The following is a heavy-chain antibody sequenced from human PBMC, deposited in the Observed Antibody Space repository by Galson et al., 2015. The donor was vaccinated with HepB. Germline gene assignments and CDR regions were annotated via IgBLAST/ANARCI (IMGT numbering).Heavy chain of an antibody. Sequence: SVKVSCKASGYTFTSYYMHWVRQSPGHGLEWMGIINPSGGSTSYAQKFQGRVTMTRDTSMSTVYMELSSLRSEDTAVYYCARAIGVYSATVVRPSNWFDPWGQGTLVTVSS. CDR1: GYTFTSYY. D-gene: IGHD4-23*01. V-gene: IGHV1-46*01. CDR3: ARAIGVYSATVVRPSNWFDP. J-gene: IGHJ5*02. CDR2: INPSGGST.